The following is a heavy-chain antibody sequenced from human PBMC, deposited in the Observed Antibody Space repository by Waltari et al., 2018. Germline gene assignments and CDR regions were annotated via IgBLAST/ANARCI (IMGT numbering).Heavy chain of an antibody. Sequence: QVQVVQSGAEVKKPGAPVKLSCKVSGYTLAGFSIHWVRRSPGKGLEWMGRLDPKDGHAVLAQNFQGRVTMTEDSSTDTAYMELSSLRPEDTALYYCHLTGRNIVVMAATSPSFYSYIDVWGRGTTVTVSS. CDR1: GYTLAGFS. CDR2: LDPKDGHA. J-gene: IGHJ6*03. CDR3: HLTGRNIVVMAATSPSFYSYIDV. V-gene: IGHV1-24*01. D-gene: IGHD2-15*01.